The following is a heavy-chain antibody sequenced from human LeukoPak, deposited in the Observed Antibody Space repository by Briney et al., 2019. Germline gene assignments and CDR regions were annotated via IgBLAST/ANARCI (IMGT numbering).Heavy chain of an antibody. Sequence: GGSLRLSCAASGFTFSRYGMHWVRQAPGKGLEWVAFIWHDASNAYYADSVKGRYTISRDNSKNTLYLQMNSLRTEDTAVYYCAKIRGEIDYWGQGILVTVS. CDR1: GFTFSRYG. V-gene: IGHV3-30*02. CDR2: IWHDASNA. CDR3: AKIRGEIDY. J-gene: IGHJ4*02. D-gene: IGHD3-10*01.